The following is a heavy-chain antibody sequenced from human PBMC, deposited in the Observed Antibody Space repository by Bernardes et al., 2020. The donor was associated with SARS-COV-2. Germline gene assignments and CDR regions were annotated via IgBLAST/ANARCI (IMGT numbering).Heavy chain of an antibody. CDR2: IKQDGSEK. J-gene: IGHJ4*02. Sequence: GGSLRLSCAASGFTSSSYWMSWVRQAPGKGLEWVANIKQDGSEKYYVDSVKGRFTISRDNAKNSLYLQMNSLRAEDTAVYYCARDLGLRAFDYWGQGTLVTVSS. V-gene: IGHV3-7*01. CDR3: ARDLGLRAFDY. D-gene: IGHD5-12*01. CDR1: GFTSSSYW.